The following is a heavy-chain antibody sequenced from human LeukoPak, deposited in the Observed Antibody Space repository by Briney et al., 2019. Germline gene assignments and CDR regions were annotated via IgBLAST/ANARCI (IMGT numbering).Heavy chain of an antibody. CDR2: IYYSGST. J-gene: IGHJ5*02. Sequence: SETLSLTCTVSGGSISSSSYYWGWIRQPPGTGLEWIGSIYYSGSTYYNPSLKSRVTISVDTSKNQFSLKLSSVTAADTAVYYCARGFRIWSGHSYDPKYNWFDPWGQGTLVTVSS. CDR1: GGSISSSSYY. CDR3: ARGFRIWSGHSYDPKYNWFDP. V-gene: IGHV4-39*07. D-gene: IGHD3-3*01.